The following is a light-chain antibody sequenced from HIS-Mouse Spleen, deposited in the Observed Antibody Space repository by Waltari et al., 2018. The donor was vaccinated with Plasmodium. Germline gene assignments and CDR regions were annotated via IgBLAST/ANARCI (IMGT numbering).Light chain of an antibody. CDR3: CSYAGSVV. V-gene: IGLV2-23*01. CDR1: SRDVGISNL. CDR2: EGS. J-gene: IGLJ2*01. Sequence: QSALPQPASVSGSPGQSITIPCTGTSRDVGISNLVSWYHQHPGKAPKLMIYEGSKRPSGVSNRFSGSKSGNTASLTISGLQAEDEADYYCCSYAGSVVFGGGTKLTVL.